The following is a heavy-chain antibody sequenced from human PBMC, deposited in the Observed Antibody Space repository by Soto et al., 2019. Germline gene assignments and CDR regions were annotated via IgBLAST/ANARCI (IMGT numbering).Heavy chain of an antibody. CDR1: GFTFSSYA. CDR2: ISGRGDST. D-gene: IGHD2-8*01. CDR3: AKERDNGADRYYFDD. J-gene: IGHJ4*02. Sequence: EVQLLESGGILVHPGGSLRLSCAASGFTFSSYAMTWVPQAPGKGLEWVSAISGRGDSTYYADSVKGRFTISRDQSKNTRYLQMHSLRAEDTAVYFCAKERDNGADRYYFDDWGQGTLVTVSS. V-gene: IGHV3-23*01.